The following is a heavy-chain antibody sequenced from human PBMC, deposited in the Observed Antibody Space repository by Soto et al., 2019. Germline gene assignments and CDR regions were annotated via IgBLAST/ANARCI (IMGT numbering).Heavy chain of an antibody. Sequence: EEQLLESGGGVVQPGGSLRLSCAASGFTFSAYAMTWVRQDPGGGLEWVSRLSPNGEPTYYADSVTGRLTVSRDNCRVSLYRQMDSLRSEDTAIYLGAKSGGFRGSSHVIYWGMGTMVTVSS. J-gene: IGHJ1*01. V-gene: IGHV3-23*01. D-gene: IGHD2-15*01. CDR2: LSPNGEPT. CDR1: GFTFSAYA. CDR3: AKSGGFRGSSHVIY.